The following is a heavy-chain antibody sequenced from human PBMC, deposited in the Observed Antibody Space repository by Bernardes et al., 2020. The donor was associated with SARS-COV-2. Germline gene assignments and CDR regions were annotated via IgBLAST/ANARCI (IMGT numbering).Heavy chain of an antibody. CDR2: IYYSGST. J-gene: IGHJ3*02. D-gene: IGHD3-3*01. Sequence: SETLSLTCTVCGGSNSSCYWSWIRQPPGMGLEWIGYIYYSGSTNYNPSLKSRVTISVDTSKNQFSLKLSSVTAADTAVYYCARLHYDIWSGYYQGAFDIWGQGTMVIVSS. V-gene: IGHV4-59*08. CDR1: GGSNSSCY. CDR3: ARLHYDIWSGYYQGAFDI.